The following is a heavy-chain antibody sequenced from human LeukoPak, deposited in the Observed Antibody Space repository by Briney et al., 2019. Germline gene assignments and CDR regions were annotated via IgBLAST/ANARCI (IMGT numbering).Heavy chain of an antibody. CDR2: LNWNGGNT. Sequence: GGSLRLSCAASGFTFENYGMSWVRQVPGKGLEWVSGLNWNGGNTGYADSVKGRFTISRDNAKNSLFLQMNSLRAEDTAFYYCVTGGDARPPRFFDHWGQGTLVTVSS. J-gene: IGHJ4*02. V-gene: IGHV3-20*04. D-gene: IGHD2-21*02. CDR3: VTGGDARPPRFFDH. CDR1: GFTFENYG.